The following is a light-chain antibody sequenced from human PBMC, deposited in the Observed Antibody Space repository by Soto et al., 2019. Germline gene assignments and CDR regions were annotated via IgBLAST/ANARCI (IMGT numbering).Light chain of an antibody. CDR1: QSVSGY. CDR3: QQSNSAPIT. CDR2: DAS. Sequence: DIKMTQSPSTLSASVGDRVTVTCRASQSVSGYLTWYQQKPGKAPKLLIYDASALPSGVPSRFSGSGSGTDFTLTISSLQPEDVAAYYCQQSNSAPITFGRGTKVDVK. J-gene: IGKJ4*01. V-gene: IGKV1-39*01.